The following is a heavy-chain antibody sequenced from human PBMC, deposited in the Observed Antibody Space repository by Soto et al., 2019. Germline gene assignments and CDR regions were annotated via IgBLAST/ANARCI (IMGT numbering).Heavy chain of an antibody. CDR3: AREDYYDSSGYNNWFDP. CDR1: GGSISSGDYY. Sequence: SETLSLTCTVSGGSISSGDYYWSWIRQLPGKGLEWIGYIYYSGSTYSNPSLKSRVTISVDTSKNQFSLKLSSVTAADTAVYYCAREDYYDSSGYNNWFDPWGQGTLVTVSS. CDR2: IYYSGST. D-gene: IGHD3-22*01. J-gene: IGHJ5*02. V-gene: IGHV4-30-4*01.